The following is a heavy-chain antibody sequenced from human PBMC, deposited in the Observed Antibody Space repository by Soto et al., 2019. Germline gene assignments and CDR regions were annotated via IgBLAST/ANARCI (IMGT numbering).Heavy chain of an antibody. CDR1: GFTVSSNY. CDR2: IYSGGTT. Sequence: GESLKISCAASGFTVSSNYMSWVRQAPGKGLEWVSVIYSGGTTYYADSVKGRFTISRDNSKNTVYLQMHSLRVEDTAVYYCARGFGVVNYYYYGMDVWGQGTTVTVSS. J-gene: IGHJ6*02. CDR3: ARGFGVVNYYYYGMDV. V-gene: IGHV3-53*01. D-gene: IGHD3-3*01.